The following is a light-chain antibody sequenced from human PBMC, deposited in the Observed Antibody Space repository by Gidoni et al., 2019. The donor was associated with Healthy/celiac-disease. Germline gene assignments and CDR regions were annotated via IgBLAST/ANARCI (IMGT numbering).Light chain of an antibody. V-gene: IGKV3-11*01. CDR1: QSVSSY. CDR2: DAS. Sequence: EIVLTQSPATLSLSPGGRATLSCRASQSVSSYLAWYQQKPGQAPRPLIYDASNRATGIPARFSGSGSGTDFTLTISSLDPEDFAVYYCQQRSNWPLTFGGXTKVEIK. J-gene: IGKJ4*01. CDR3: QQRSNWPLT.